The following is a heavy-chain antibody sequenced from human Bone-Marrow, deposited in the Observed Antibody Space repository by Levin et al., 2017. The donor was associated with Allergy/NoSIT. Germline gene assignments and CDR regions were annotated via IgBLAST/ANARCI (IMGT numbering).Heavy chain of an antibody. CDR3: ARQDLVMMEAATEPSYFEY. Sequence: SETLSLTCSVSGGSISGSSYYWGWIRQPPGKGLEWIGSIYYSGISHFNPSLKSRVTISVDTSKNHFSLRLRSVTAADTAIYFCARQDLVMMEAATEPSYFEYWGQGTLVTVSP. CDR1: GGSISGSSYY. D-gene: IGHD1-14*01. CDR2: IYYSGIS. V-gene: IGHV4-39*01. J-gene: IGHJ4*02.